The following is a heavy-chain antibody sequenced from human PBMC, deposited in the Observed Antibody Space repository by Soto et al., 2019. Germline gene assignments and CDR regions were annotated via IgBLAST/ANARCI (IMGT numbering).Heavy chain of an antibody. D-gene: IGHD1-26*01. CDR2: ISGSGGST. CDR1: GFTFSSYA. V-gene: IGHV3-23*01. Sequence: PGGSLRLSCAASGFTFSSYAMSWVRQAPGKGLEWVSAISGSGGSTYYADSVKGRFTISRDNSKNTLYLQMNSLRAEDTAVYYCAKDPGMPRALHDAFDMWGKGKKCTVS. J-gene: IGHJ3*02. CDR3: AKDPGMPRALHDAFDM.